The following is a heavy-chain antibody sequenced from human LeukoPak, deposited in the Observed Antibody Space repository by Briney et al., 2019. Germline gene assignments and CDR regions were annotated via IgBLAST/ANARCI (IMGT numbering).Heavy chain of an antibody. CDR3: ARLTYDSSGTR. CDR1: GFTFSSYA. J-gene: IGHJ4*02. Sequence: GGSLRLSCAASGFTFSSYAMHWVRQAPGKGLEWVAVISYDGSNKYYADSVKGRFTISRDNAKNTLYLQMNSLRAEDTAVYYCARLTYDSSGTRWGQGTLVTVSS. D-gene: IGHD3-22*01. CDR2: ISYDGSNK. V-gene: IGHV3-30-3*01.